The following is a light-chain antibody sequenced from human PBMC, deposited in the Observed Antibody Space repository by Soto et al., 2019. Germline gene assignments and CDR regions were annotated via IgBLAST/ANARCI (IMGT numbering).Light chain of an antibody. V-gene: IGKV2-40*01. CDR2: TLS. CDR3: MQRREFTIT. J-gene: IGKJ5*01. CDR1: QSLLESADGKTY. Sequence: DIVMTQTPLSLPVTPGEPVSISCRSSQSLLESADGKTYLDWYVQKRGQSPQXXIYTLSSRASGVPDRFSGIGARTDCTLKISRVEAEDVGVDYCMQRREFTITFGQGTRLEIK.